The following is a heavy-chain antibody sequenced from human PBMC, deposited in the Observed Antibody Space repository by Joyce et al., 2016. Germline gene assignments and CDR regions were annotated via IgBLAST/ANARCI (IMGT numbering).Heavy chain of an antibody. Sequence: QEQLQQWGAGLLKPSETLSLTCAVSGGPFRGFFWNWVRQPPGKGLEWIGDINNSRVTDYNPSLKTRVTFSVDTSKNQFSLKLTSLSAADTAVYYCARSQWLAPLMYWGQGTPVTVSS. D-gene: IGHD6-19*01. V-gene: IGHV4-34*01. J-gene: IGHJ4*02. CDR2: INNSRVT. CDR3: ARSQWLAPLMY. CDR1: GGPFRGFF.